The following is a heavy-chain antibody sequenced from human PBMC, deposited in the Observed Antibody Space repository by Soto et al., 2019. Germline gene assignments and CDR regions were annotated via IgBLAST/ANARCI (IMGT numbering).Heavy chain of an antibody. CDR1: GGSISSTNYY. Sequence: PSETLSLTCIVSGGSISSTNYYWGWLRQPPGKGLEWIGSVYYSGKSYYNPSLKSRVTISVDTAKNQVSLKLNSVTAADTAVFYCARHPTGNVVATARTYFDYWGQGTLVTVSS. CDR2: VYYSGKS. V-gene: IGHV4-39*01. J-gene: IGHJ4*02. D-gene: IGHD2-2*01. CDR3: ARHPTGNVVATARTYFDY.